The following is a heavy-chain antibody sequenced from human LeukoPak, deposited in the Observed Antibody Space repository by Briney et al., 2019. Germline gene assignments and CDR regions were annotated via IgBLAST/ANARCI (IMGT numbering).Heavy chain of an antibody. Sequence: SETLSLTCSVSGGSMTGYSWSWIRQPPGKGVEWIGYIFYSGTTTYNPSLNSRVTISLDMSQNQFSLKMTSVTAADTAVYYCSRSEGVYYPSGSSGSFYPHWFDPWGQGILVTVSS. CDR1: GGSMTGYS. CDR2: IFYSGTT. CDR3: SRSEGVYYPSGSSGSFYPHWFDP. J-gene: IGHJ5*02. V-gene: IGHV4-59*01. D-gene: IGHD3-10*01.